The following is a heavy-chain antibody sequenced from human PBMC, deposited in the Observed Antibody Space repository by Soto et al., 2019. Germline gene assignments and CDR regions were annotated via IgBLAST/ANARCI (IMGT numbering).Heavy chain of an antibody. V-gene: IGHV3-7*03. D-gene: IGHD1-7*01. CDR3: ARTQYNWNYPWFDP. J-gene: IGHJ5*02. CDR1: GFPFSSYW. CDR2: IKQDGSEK. Sequence: GGSLKLSFSASGFPFSSYWMSWVRQAPGKGLEWVANIKQDGSEKYYVDSVKGRFTISRDNAKNSLYLQMNSLRAEDTAVYYCARTQYNWNYPWFDPWGQGTLVTVSS.